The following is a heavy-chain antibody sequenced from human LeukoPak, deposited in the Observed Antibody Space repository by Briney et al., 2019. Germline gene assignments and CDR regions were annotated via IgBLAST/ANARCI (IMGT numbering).Heavy chain of an antibody. CDR2: INAGNGNT. J-gene: IGHJ5*02. CDR1: GYTFTSYA. D-gene: IGHD3-10*01. CDR3: ARGGHRRYYYTSGSAFDP. V-gene: IGHV1-3*01. Sequence: GASVKVSCKASGYTFTSYAMHWVRQAPGQRLEWMGWINAGNGNTKYSQEFQGRVTMTTDTSTSTAYMELKSLRSDDTAVYYCARGGHRRYYYTSGSAFDPWGQGTLVTVSS.